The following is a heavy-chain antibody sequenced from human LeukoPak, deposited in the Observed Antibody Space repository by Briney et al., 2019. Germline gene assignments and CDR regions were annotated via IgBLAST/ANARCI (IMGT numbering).Heavy chain of an antibody. CDR3: ARAPITSPFYFDS. J-gene: IGHJ4*02. Sequence: SGGSLRLSCTASGFAFDEHGMSWGRQVPGKGLEWVSGINWSGRSTGYADPLRGRFTISRDNAKNSLYLQMDSLRAEDTALYYCARAPITSPFYFDSWGQETLVTVSS. D-gene: IGHD2-2*01. CDR1: GFAFDEHG. CDR2: INWSGRST. V-gene: IGHV3-20*04.